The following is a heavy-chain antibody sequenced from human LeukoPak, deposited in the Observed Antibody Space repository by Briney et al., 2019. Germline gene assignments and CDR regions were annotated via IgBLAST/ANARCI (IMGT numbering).Heavy chain of an antibody. CDR3: ARDRVRYCSGGSCHNFDY. V-gene: IGHV3-33*01. J-gene: IGHJ4*02. CDR2: IWYDGSNK. D-gene: IGHD2-15*01. Sequence: TGGSLRLSCAASGFTFSNYGMHWVRQAPGKGLEWVAVIWYDGSNKYYADSVKGRFTISRDNSKNTLYLQMNSLRAEDTAVYYCARDRVRYCSGGSCHNFDYWGQGTLVTVSS. CDR1: GFTFSNYG.